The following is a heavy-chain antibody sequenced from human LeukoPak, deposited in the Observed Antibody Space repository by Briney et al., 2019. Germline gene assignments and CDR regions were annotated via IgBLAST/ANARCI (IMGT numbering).Heavy chain of an antibody. CDR1: GYTFTGYY. V-gene: IGHV1-2*02. D-gene: IGHD2-21*02. CDR3: ARPTVVVTAMPDY. Sequence: PVASVKVSCKAFGYTFTGYYMHWVRQAPGQGLEWMGWINPNSGGTNYAQKFQGRVTMTRDTSISTAYMELSRLRSDDTAVYYCARPTVVVTAMPDYWGQGTLVTVSS. CDR2: INPNSGGT. J-gene: IGHJ4*02.